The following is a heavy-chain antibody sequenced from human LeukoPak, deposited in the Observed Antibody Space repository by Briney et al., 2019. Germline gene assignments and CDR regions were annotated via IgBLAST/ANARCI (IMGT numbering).Heavy chain of an antibody. CDR2: ISAYNGNT. V-gene: IGHV1-18*01. J-gene: IGHJ4*02. D-gene: IGHD3-22*01. CDR3: ARVGDYYDSSGYYPDDY. Sequence: ASVKVSCKAFGYTFTSYGISWVRQAPGQGLEWMGWISAYNGNTNYAQKLQGRVTMTTDTSTSTAYMELRSLRSDDTAVYYCARVGDYYDSSGYYPDDYWGQGTLVTVSS. CDR1: GYTFTSYG.